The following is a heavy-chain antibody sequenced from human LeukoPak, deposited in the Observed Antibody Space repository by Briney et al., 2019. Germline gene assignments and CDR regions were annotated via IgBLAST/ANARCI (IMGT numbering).Heavy chain of an antibody. Sequence: GGSLRLSCAASGFTLSSYAMHWVRQAPGKGLEWVAVISYDGSNKYYADSVKGRFTISRDNAKNSVYLQMNSLRAEDTAVYYCARKTGTTGEAFDYWGQGTLVTVSS. V-gene: IGHV3-30-3*01. J-gene: IGHJ4*02. CDR2: ISYDGSNK. D-gene: IGHD1-1*01. CDR1: GFTLSSYA. CDR3: ARKTGTTGEAFDY.